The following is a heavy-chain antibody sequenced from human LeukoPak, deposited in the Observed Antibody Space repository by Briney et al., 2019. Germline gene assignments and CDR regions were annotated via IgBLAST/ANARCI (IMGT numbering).Heavy chain of an antibody. D-gene: IGHD1-26*01. J-gene: IGHJ4*02. CDR2: IISSSSTI. CDR1: GFTFSSYS. Sequence: GGSLRLSCAASGFTFSSYSMNWVRQAPGKGLEWVSYIISSSSTIYYADSVKGRFTISRDNAKNSLYLQMNSLRAEDTAVYYCARMYSGSYYFTYYFDYWGQGTLVTVSS. V-gene: IGHV3-48*01. CDR3: ARMYSGSYYFTYYFDY.